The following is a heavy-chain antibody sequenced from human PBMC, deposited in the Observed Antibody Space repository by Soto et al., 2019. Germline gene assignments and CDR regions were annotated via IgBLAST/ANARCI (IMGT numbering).Heavy chain of an antibody. CDR3: VRDISPKNCASESYPY. CDR1: GFTLSDYY. D-gene: IGHD3-10*01. CDR2: IRSGSIYT. Sequence: QVQLVESGGGLVKPGGSLRLSCAASGFTLSDYYMNWIRQAPGKGLEWVSYIRSGSIYTNYADSVKGRFTISRDNAKNSLYLQMNSLRPEDTAVYYCVRDISPKNCASESYPYWGQGILVTVSS. J-gene: IGHJ4*02. V-gene: IGHV3-11*06.